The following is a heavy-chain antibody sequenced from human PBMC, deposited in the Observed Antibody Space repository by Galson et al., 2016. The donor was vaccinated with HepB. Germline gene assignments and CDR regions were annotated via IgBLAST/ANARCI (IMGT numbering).Heavy chain of an antibody. CDR3: ARGTVTPFHYYYYYMDV. CDR1: GYTFTSYY. Sequence: SVKVSCKASGYTFTSYYMHWVRQAPGQGLEWMGKINPSGGSTRYAQKFQGRVTMTRDTSTSTVYMELSSLRPEDTAVYYCARGTVTPFHYYYYYMDVWGKGTTVTVSS. D-gene: IGHD4-17*01. J-gene: IGHJ6*03. V-gene: IGHV1-46*01. CDR2: INPSGGST.